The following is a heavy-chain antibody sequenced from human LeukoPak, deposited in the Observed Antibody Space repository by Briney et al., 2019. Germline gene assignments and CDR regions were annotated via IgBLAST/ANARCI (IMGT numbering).Heavy chain of an antibody. J-gene: IGHJ4*02. CDR3: ARLRSITMVRGDIDY. CDR1: GGSTSDYY. Sequence: TSETLSLTCTVSGGSTSDYYWSWLRQPPGKGLEWIGYIFYTGSTNYNPSLKSRVTISVDTSKNQFSLKLSSVTAADTAVYYCARLRSITMVRGDIDYWGQGTLVTVSS. V-gene: IGHV4-59*12. D-gene: IGHD3-10*01. CDR2: IFYTGST.